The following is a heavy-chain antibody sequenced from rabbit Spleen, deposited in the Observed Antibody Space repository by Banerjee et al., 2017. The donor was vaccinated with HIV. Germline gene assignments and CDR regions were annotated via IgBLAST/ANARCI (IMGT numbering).Heavy chain of an antibody. D-gene: IGHD1-1*01. CDR2: IYTSSGST. Sequence: QQQLVESGGGLVQPEGSLTLTCKASGTDFSAYYDVCWVRQAPGKGLELIACIYTSSGSTYYASWAKGRFAISKTSSTTVTLQMTSLTAADTTTYFCARDTSSSFSSYGMDLWGPGTLVTVS. CDR1: GTDFSAYYD. V-gene: IGHV1S45*01. CDR3: ARDTSSSFSSYGMDL. J-gene: IGHJ6*01.